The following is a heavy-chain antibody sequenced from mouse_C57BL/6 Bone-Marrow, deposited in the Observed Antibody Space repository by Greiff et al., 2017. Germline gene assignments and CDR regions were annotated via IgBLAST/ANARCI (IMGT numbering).Heavy chain of an antibody. V-gene: IGHV1-82*01. Sequence: QVQLQQSGPVLVKPGASVKISCKASGYAFSSSWMNWVKQRPGKGLEWIGRIYPGDGDTNYNGKFKGKATLTADKSSITAYMQLSSLTSEDSAVSFCALRFAYWGQGTLVTVSA. CDR3: ALRFAY. CDR1: GYAFSSSW. J-gene: IGHJ3*01. CDR2: IYPGDGDT.